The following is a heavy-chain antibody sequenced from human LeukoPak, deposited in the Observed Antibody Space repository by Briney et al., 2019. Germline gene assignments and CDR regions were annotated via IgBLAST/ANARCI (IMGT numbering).Heavy chain of an antibody. CDR2: MFISGST. V-gene: IGHV4-4*07. Sequence: SETLSLTCTVSGGSVGSYYWSWIRQPAGKGLEWIGRMFISGSTYYNPSLKNRVAMPVDTYKNQFSLKLSSVTAADTAVYYCAKDVSMHGSDYRWYFDLWGRGTLVTVSS. D-gene: IGHD1-26*01. CDR3: AKDVSMHGSDYRWYFDL. J-gene: IGHJ2*01. CDR1: GGSVGSYY.